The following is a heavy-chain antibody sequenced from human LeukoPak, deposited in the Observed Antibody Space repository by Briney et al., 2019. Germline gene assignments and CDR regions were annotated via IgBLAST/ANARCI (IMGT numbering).Heavy chain of an antibody. CDR1: GGSISSNS. J-gene: IGHJ1*01. CDR3: ARGQQQPEEEALYFQH. V-gene: IGHV4-59*12. D-gene: IGHD6-13*01. CDR2: IYYSGTT. Sequence: SETLSLTCTVSGGSISSNSWNWIRQAPGKGLEWIGSIYYSGTTSYNPSLKSRVTISVDTSKNQFSLKLSSVTAADTAVYYCARGQQQPEEEALYFQHWGQGTLVTVSS.